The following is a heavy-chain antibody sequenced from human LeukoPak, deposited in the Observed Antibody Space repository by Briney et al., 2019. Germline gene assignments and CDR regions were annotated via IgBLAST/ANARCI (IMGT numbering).Heavy chain of an antibody. CDR2: MNPNSGNT. CDR3: TRSVRNGHIDY. Sequence: ASVKVSCKASGYTFTNYDINWVRQATGQGLEWMGWMNPNSGNTGYAQKFQGRVTMTRSTSISTAYMELSSLRFEDTAVYYCTRSVRNGHIDYWGQGTLVTVSS. CDR1: GYTFTNYD. V-gene: IGHV1-8*02. J-gene: IGHJ4*02. D-gene: IGHD2-21*01.